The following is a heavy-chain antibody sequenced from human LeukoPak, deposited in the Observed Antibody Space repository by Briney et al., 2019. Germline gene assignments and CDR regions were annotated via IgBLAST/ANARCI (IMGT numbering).Heavy chain of an antibody. J-gene: IGHJ4*02. Sequence: SETLSLTCTVSGGSISSGDYYWSWIRQPPGKGLEWIGEINHSGSTNYNPSLKSRVTISVDTSKNQFSLKLSSVTAADTAVYYCARGLRENSSQDHDYFDYWGQGTLVTVSS. CDR2: INHSGST. CDR1: GGSISSGDYY. D-gene: IGHD2/OR15-2a*01. CDR3: ARGLRENSSQDHDYFDY. V-gene: IGHV4-39*07.